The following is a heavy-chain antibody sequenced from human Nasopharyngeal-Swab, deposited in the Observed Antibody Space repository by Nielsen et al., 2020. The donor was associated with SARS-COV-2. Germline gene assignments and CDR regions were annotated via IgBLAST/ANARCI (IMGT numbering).Heavy chain of an antibody. CDR1: GGSISSSSSY. Sequence: SETLSLTCTVSGGSISSSSSYWGWIRQHPGKGLEWIGSIYDTGSTYYNPSLKSRVTLSVDTSKNQFSLKLSSVTAADTAVYYCARHPFYYGMDVWGQGTTVTVSS. CDR2: IYDTGST. CDR3: ARHPFYYGMDV. J-gene: IGHJ6*02. V-gene: IGHV4-39*01.